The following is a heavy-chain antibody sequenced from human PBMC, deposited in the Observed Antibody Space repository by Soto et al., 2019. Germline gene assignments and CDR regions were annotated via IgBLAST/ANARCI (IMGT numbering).Heavy chain of an antibody. D-gene: IGHD2-15*01. CDR1: GGTFSSYA. CDR2: IIPIFGTA. V-gene: IGHV1-69*06. J-gene: IGHJ3*02. Sequence: SVKVSCKASGGTFSSYAISWVRQAPGQGLEWMGGIIPIFGTANYAQKFQGRVTITADKSTSTAYMGLSSLRSEDTAVYYCARDPIGAFDIWGQGTMVTVSS. CDR3: ARDPIGAFDI.